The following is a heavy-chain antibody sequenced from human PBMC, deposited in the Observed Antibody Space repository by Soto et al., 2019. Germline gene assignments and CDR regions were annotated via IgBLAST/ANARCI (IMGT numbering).Heavy chain of an antibody. D-gene: IGHD2-15*01. J-gene: IGHJ4*02. V-gene: IGHV1-2*04. CDR1: GYTFTGYY. CDR2: INPNSGGT. CDR3: ARDQWWQRGNPYYFDY. Sequence: GASVKVSCKASGYTFTGYYMHWVRQAPGQGLEWMGWINPNSGGTNYAQKFQGWVTMTRDTSISTAYMELSRLRSDDTAVYYCARDQWWQRGNPYYFDYGGQGTLVIVS.